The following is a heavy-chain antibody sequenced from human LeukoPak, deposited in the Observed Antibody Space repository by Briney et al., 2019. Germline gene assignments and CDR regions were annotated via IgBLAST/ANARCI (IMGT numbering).Heavy chain of an antibody. D-gene: IGHD1-26*01. V-gene: IGHV3-33*01. J-gene: IGHJ4*01. CDR1: GFTFSIYG. Sequence: GGSLRLSCAASGFTFSIYGMHWVRQAPGKGLEWVAIIWYDGSNKYYADSVKGRFTISRDNSKNTLFLQMNSLRAEDTAVYYCAREASGGSYYSDYWGQGTLVTVSS. CDR2: IWYDGSNK. CDR3: AREASGGSYYSDY.